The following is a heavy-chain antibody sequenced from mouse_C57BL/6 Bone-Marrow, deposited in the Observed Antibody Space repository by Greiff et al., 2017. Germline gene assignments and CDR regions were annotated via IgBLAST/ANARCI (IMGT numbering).Heavy chain of an antibody. D-gene: IGHD1-1*01. V-gene: IGHV5-6*01. J-gene: IGHJ3*01. Sequence: EVKLMESGGDLVKPGGSLKLSCAASGFTFSSYGMSWVRQTPDKRLEWVATISSGGSYTYYPDSVKGRFTISRDNAKNTLYLQMSRLKSEDTAMYYCARAYYYGSWFAYWGQGTLVTVSA. CDR2: ISSGGSYT. CDR3: ARAYYYGSWFAY. CDR1: GFTFSSYG.